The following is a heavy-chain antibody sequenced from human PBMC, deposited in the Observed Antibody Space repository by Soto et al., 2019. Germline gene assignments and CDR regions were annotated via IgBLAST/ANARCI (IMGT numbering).Heavy chain of an antibody. CDR2: ISGSGGST. J-gene: IGHJ3*02. Sequence: GGSLRLSCAASGFTFSSYAMSWVRQAPGKGLEWVSAISGSGGSTYYADSVKGRFTISRDNSKNTLYLQMNSLRAEDTAVYYCAKDLPFMTMIVVVNDAFDIWGHGTMVTVSS. CDR1: GFTFSSYA. V-gene: IGHV3-23*01. CDR3: AKDLPFMTMIVVVNDAFDI. D-gene: IGHD3-22*01.